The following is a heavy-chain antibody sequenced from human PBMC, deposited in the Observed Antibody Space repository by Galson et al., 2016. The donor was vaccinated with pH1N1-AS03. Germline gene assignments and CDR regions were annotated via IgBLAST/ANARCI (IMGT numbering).Heavy chain of an antibody. Sequence: SVKVSCKASGSTFTTHAMHWVRQALGQRRELMGWINADTGNTKYSQTFQARVTITSGTSTSTAYMELSCLRSEDTTVYYCARGSQGAPYYFDYWGQGTLVTVSS. V-gene: IGHV1-3*01. CDR2: INADTGNT. J-gene: IGHJ4*02. CDR1: GSTFTTHA. CDR3: ARGSQGAPYYFDY. D-gene: IGHD3-16*01.